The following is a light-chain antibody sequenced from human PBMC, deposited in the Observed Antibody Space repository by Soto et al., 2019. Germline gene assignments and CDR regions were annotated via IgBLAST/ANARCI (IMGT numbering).Light chain of an antibody. CDR1: QSVSSN. CDR3: QQYNNWTRT. J-gene: IGKJ1*01. CDR2: GTS. V-gene: IGKV3-15*01. Sequence: EIVMTQSRPTLSVSPGERATLSCRASQSVSSNLAWYQQKPGQAPRLLIYGTSTRATGVPARFSGSGSGTEFTLTISSLQSEDFAVYYCQQYNNWTRTFGQGTKVEIK.